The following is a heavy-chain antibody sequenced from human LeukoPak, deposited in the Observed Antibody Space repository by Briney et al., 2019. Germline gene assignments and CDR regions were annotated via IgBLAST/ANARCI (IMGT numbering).Heavy chain of an antibody. Sequence: ASVKVSCKASGYTFTSYGISWVRQAPGQGLEWMGWISAYNGNTNYAQKLQGRVTMTTDTSTSTAYMELRSLRSDDTAVYYCARASAYCGDDCYLLNYWGQGTLVTVSS. CDR2: ISAYNGNT. D-gene: IGHD2-21*01. CDR3: ARASAYCGDDCYLLNY. CDR1: GYTFTSYG. J-gene: IGHJ4*02. V-gene: IGHV1-18*01.